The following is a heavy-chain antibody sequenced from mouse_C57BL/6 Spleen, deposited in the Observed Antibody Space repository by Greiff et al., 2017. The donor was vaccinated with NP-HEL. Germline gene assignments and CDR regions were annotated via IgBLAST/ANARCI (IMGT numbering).Heavy chain of an antibody. Sequence: EVMLVESGGGLVQPGGSLSLSCAASGFTFTDYYMSWVRQPPGKALEWLGFIRNKANGYTTEYSASVKGRFTISRDNSQSILYLQMNALRAADSATYYCARGDFFFDYWGQGTTLTVSS. CDR1: GFTFTDYY. V-gene: IGHV7-3*01. CDR2: IRNKANGYTT. D-gene: IGHD3-3*01. J-gene: IGHJ2*01. CDR3: ARGDFFFDY.